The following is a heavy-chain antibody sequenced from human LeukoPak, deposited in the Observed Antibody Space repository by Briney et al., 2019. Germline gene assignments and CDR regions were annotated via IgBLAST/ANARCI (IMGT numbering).Heavy chain of an antibody. J-gene: IGHJ4*02. D-gene: IGHD6-13*01. CDR3: TRKTIAAAGTLVDY. Sequence: GGSLRLSCAASGFTFSGSAMHWVRQASGKGLEWVGRTRSKANSYATAYAASVKGRFTISRDDSKNTAYLQMNSLKTEDTAVYYCTRKTIAAAGTLVDYWGQGTLVTVSS. CDR1: GFTFSGSA. CDR2: TRSKANSYAT. V-gene: IGHV3-73*01.